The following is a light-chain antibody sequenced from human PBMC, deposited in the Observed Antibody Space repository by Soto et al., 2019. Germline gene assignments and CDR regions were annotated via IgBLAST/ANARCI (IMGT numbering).Light chain of an antibody. V-gene: IGKV3-15*01. Sequence: DIVMTQSPATLSVSPGERATLSCRASQNVNNNLAWYQQRPGQAPRLLIYGASTRPAGIPARFSGSGSGTQFTLTISSLQSEDFAVYYFQQYNNWPPDSTFGPGTKVDVK. CDR2: GAS. CDR3: QQYNNWPPDST. J-gene: IGKJ3*01. CDR1: QNVNNN.